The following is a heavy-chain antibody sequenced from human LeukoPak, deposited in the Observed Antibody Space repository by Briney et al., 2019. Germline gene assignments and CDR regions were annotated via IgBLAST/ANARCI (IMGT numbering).Heavy chain of an antibody. CDR1: GFTVSSNY. Sequence: GGSLRLSCAASGFTVSSNYMSWVRQAPGKGLEWVSVIYSGGSTYYADSVKGRFTISRDNSKNTLYLQMNSLRAEDTAVYYCARQSHSYYYDSSGWDAFDIWGQGTMVTVSS. CDR2: IYSGGST. V-gene: IGHV3-53*01. J-gene: IGHJ3*02. CDR3: ARQSHSYYYDSSGWDAFDI. D-gene: IGHD3-22*01.